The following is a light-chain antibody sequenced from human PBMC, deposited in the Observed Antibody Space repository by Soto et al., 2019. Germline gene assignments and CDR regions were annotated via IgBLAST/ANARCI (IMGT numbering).Light chain of an antibody. J-gene: IGKJ1*01. Sequence: EIVLTQSPCPLSLSQGERATLSCRASQSVSSSYLAWYQQKPGQAPRLLIYGASSRATGIPDRFSGSGSGTDFTLTISRLEPEAFAVYYCQQYGSSPTTFGQGTKVEIK. CDR2: GAS. CDR3: QQYGSSPTT. CDR1: QSVSSSY. V-gene: IGKV3-20*01.